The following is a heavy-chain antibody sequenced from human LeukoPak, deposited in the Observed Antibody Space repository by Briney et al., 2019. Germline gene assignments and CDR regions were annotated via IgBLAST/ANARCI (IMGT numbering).Heavy chain of an antibody. CDR2: IYYSGST. J-gene: IGHJ4*02. D-gene: IGHD5-24*01. CDR1: GGSISSGYY. V-gene: IGHV4-61*01. Sequence: SETLSLTCTVSGGSISSGYYWGWIRQPPGKGLEWIEYIYYSGSTNYNPSLKSRVTISVDTSKNQFSLKLSSVTAADTAVYYCARARRRDGYNYGFFWDYWGQGTLVTVSS. CDR3: ARARRRDGYNYGFFWDY.